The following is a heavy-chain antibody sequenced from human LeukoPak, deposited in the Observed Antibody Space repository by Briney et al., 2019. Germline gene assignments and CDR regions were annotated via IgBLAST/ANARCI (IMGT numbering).Heavy chain of an antibody. CDR3: ARGHEVFDI. J-gene: IGHJ3*02. Sequence: PGGSLRLSCAASGFTFSSYAMHWVRQAPGKGLEWVAVISYDGSNKYYADSVKGRFTISRDNSKNTLYLQMNSLRAEDTAVYYCARGHEVFDIWGQETMVTVSS. CDR1: GFTFSSYA. CDR2: ISYDGSNK. V-gene: IGHV3-30-3*01.